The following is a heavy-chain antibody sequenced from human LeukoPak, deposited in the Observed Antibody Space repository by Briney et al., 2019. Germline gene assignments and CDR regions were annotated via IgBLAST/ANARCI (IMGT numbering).Heavy chain of an antibody. CDR3: ARDSPIRSMDV. V-gene: IGHV4-59*01. Sequence: SETLSLTCTVSGVSISNYYWTWIRQPPGKGLEWIGYIYYSGSTNYNPSLKSRLTISLDTSKHQFSLKLTSVTAADTAVYYCARDSPIRSMDVWGKGTTVTVPS. CDR2: IYYSGST. CDR1: GVSISNYY. J-gene: IGHJ6*03. D-gene: IGHD3-16*01.